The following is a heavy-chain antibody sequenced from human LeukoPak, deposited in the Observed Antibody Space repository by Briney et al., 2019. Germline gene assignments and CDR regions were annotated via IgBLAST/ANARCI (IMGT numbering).Heavy chain of an antibody. CDR1: GGSISSSSDY. D-gene: IGHD3-10*01. CDR2: IYYSGST. Sequence: SETLSLTCTVSGGSISSSSDYWGWSRQPPGKGLEWIGSIYYSGSTYYNPSLKSRVTVSVDTSKNQFSLKLSSVTAADTAVYYCARHGGYGSGSYIFDYWGQGTLVTVSS. J-gene: IGHJ4*02. CDR3: ARHGGYGSGSYIFDY. V-gene: IGHV4-39*01.